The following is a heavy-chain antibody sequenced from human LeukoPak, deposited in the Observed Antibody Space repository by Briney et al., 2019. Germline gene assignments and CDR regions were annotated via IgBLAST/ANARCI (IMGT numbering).Heavy chain of an antibody. V-gene: IGHV3-21*01. Sequence: GGSLRLSCAASGFTFSSYSMNWVRQAPGKGLEWVSPISSSSYIYYADSVKGRFTISRDNAKNSLYLQMNSLRAEDTAVYYCARVGHGQWLVRAVYNWFDPWGQGTLVTVSS. CDR2: ISSSSYI. D-gene: IGHD6-19*01. CDR3: ARVGHGQWLVRAVYNWFDP. J-gene: IGHJ5*02. CDR1: GFTFSSYS.